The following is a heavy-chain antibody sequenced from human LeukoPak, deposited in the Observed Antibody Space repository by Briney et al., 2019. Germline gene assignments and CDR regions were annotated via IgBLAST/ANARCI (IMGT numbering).Heavy chain of an antibody. J-gene: IGHJ6*03. CDR1: GYTFTSYD. D-gene: IGHD2-2*01. CDR2: MNPNSGNT. CDR3: ARGCQYQLLIFLYYYMDV. Sequence: ASVKVSCKASGYTFTSYDINWVRQATGQGLEWMGWMNPNSGNTGYAQKFQGRVTITRDTSISTAYMELSRLTSDDTAVYYCARGCQYQLLIFLYYYMDVWGKGTTVTISS. V-gene: IGHV1-8*03.